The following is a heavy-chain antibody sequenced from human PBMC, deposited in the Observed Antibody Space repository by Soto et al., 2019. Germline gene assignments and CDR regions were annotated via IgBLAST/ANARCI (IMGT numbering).Heavy chain of an antibody. V-gene: IGHV1-69*13. D-gene: IGHD3-22*01. CDR3: ARDSVQNYYDSSGYYGMDY. J-gene: IGHJ4*02. CDR2: IIPIFGTA. CDR1: GGTFSSYA. Sequence: ASVKVSCKASGGTFSSYAISWVRQAPGQGLEWMGGIIPIFGTANYAQKFQGSVTITADESTSTAYMELSSLRSEDTAVYYCARDSVQNYYDSSGYYGMDYWGQGTLVTVSS.